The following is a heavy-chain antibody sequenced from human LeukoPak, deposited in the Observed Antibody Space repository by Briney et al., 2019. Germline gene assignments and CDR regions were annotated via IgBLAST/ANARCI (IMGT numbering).Heavy chain of an antibody. Sequence: AAVKVSCKASGFTFTSSAMQWVRQARVQRLEWIGWIVVGSGNTNYAQKFQERVTITRDMSTSTAYMELSSLRSEDTAVYYCAREGQASVASDYWGQGTLVTVSS. J-gene: IGHJ4*02. V-gene: IGHV1-58*02. CDR2: IVVGSGNT. CDR1: GFTFTSSA. CDR3: AREGQASVASDY. D-gene: IGHD2-21*01.